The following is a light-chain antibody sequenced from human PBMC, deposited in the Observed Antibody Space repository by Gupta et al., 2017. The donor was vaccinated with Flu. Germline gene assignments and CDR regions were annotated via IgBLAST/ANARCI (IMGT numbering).Light chain of an antibody. CDR2: TAS. J-gene: IGKJ3*01. CDR1: QGIGTW. V-gene: IGKV1-12*01. Sequence: DIQMTQSPSSVSASVRDSVTITCRASQGIGTWLAWYQQKPGKAPKLLIYTASSLQSGVPSRFSGSGSGTDFTLTISSLQPEDFATYYCQQANSFPPTFGPGTKVEFK. CDR3: QQANSFPPT.